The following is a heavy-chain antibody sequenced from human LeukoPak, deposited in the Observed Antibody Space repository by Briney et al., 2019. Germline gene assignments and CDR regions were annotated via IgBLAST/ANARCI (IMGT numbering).Heavy chain of an antibody. CDR2: ITSSSRTI. Sequence: GGSLRLSCAASGFTFSDYDMNWVRQPPGKGLEWVSYITSSSRTINYADSVKGRFTVSRDNAKNSLYLQMDSLRDEDTAVYYCARPTTVALDYWGQGTLITVSS. V-gene: IGHV3-48*02. D-gene: IGHD4-23*01. CDR3: ARPTTVALDY. CDR1: GFTFSDYD. J-gene: IGHJ4*02.